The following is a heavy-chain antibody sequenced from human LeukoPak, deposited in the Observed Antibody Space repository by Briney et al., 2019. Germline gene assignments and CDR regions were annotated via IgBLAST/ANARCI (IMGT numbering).Heavy chain of an antibody. Sequence: GGSLRLSCAASGFTFSDYYMSWIRQAPGKGLEWVSSISSSSSYIYYADSVKGRFTISRDNAKNSLYLQMNSLRAEDTAVYYCARAGEDIVVVPAAIHWYWGQGTLVTVSS. CDR3: ARAGEDIVVVPAAIHWY. CDR1: GFTFSDYY. V-gene: IGHV3-11*06. D-gene: IGHD2-2*01. J-gene: IGHJ4*02. CDR2: ISSSSSYI.